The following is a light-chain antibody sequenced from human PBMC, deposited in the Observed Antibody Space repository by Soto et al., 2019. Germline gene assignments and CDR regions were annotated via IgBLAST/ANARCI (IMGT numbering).Light chain of an antibody. CDR2: GAS. CDR3: RQYGGSTRT. Sequence: IVLTQSPGTLSLSPGERATLSCRASQSVTTQLAWYQQKPGQAPRLIIHGASSRATGVPDRITGSGSGTDFTLSISRLEPKDFAVYYCRQYGGSTRTFGQGTKVEIK. J-gene: IGKJ1*01. V-gene: IGKV3-20*01. CDR1: QSVTTQ.